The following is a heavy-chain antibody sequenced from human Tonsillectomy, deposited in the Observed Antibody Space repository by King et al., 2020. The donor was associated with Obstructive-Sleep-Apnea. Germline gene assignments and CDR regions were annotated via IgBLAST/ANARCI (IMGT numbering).Heavy chain of an antibody. CDR3: AREQTYYYGSGKEFDY. CDR2: IYYSGGT. V-gene: IGHV4-39*07. J-gene: IGHJ4*02. CDR1: GGSISSSSHY. Sequence: QLQESGPGLVKPSETLSLICTVSGGSISSSSHYWGWIRQPPGKVLEWIGSIYYSGGTSYHPSLKKRVTISVDTSKNQFSLKLRSVTAADTAVYYCAREQTYYYGSGKEFDYWGQGTLVTVSS. D-gene: IGHD3-10*01.